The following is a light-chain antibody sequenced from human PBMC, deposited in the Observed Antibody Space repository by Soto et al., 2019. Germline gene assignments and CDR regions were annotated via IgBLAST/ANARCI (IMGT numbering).Light chain of an antibody. CDR3: MQGTHWLWT. CDR1: QSVSSR. J-gene: IGKJ1*01. Sequence: EIVMTQSPATLSVSPGERVTLSCRASQSVSSRLAWYHQKPGQSPRLLIYGASTRATGIPARFSGSGSGTEFTLTISSLQSEDFAVYYCMQGTHWLWTFGQGTKVDNK. CDR2: GAS. V-gene: IGKV3-15*01.